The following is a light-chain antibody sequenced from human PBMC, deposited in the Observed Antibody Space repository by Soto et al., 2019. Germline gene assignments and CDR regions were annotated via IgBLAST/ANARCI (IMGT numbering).Light chain of an antibody. V-gene: IGKV1-39*01. CDR3: QQSYSSLWT. Sequence: DIQMTQSPSSLSASVGDRVTITCRASQTITNYLNWYQQQSGKAPKLLIYATDTLQTGVPSRFSGSGSGSGTDFTLNISSLQPEDIATYYCQQSYSSLWTFGQGTKVDIK. CDR2: ATD. CDR1: QTITNY. J-gene: IGKJ1*01.